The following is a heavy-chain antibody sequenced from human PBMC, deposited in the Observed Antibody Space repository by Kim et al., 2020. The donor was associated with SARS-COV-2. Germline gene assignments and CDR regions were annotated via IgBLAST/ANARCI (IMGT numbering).Heavy chain of an antibody. V-gene: IGHV3-53*01. CDR3: AREEGYYDSSGYYGYYGMDV. CDR1: GFTVSSNY. CDR2: IYSGGIT. Sequence: GGSLRLSCAASGFTVSSNYMSWVRQAPGKGLEWVSVIYSGGITYYADSVKGRFTISRDNSKNTLYLQMNSLRAEDTAVYYCAREEGYYDSSGYYGYYGMDVWGQGTTVTVSS. D-gene: IGHD3-22*01. J-gene: IGHJ6*02.